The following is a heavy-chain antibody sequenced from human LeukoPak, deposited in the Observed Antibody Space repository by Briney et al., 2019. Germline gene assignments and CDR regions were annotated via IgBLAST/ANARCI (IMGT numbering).Heavy chain of an antibody. J-gene: IGHJ4*02. V-gene: IGHV3-9*01. CDR3: ARDGYCSSTSCSYDY. Sequence: GRSLRLSCAASGFTFDDYAMHWVRQAPGKGLEWVSGISWNSGSIGYADSVKGRFTISRDNAKNSLYLQMNSLRAEDTAVYYCARDGYCSSTSCSYDYWGQGTLVTVSS. CDR2: ISWNSGSI. D-gene: IGHD2-2*01. CDR1: GFTFDDYA.